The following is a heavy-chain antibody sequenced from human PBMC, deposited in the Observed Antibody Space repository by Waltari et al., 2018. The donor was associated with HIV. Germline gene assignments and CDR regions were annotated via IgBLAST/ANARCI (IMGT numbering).Heavy chain of an antibody. V-gene: IGHV3-9*01. CDR2: ISWNSGSI. CDR3: AKVGANRTGYFDY. Sequence: LEWVSGISWNSGSIGYADSVKGRFTISRDNAKNSLYLQMNSLRAEDTALYYCAKVGANRTGYFDYWGQGTLVTVSS. J-gene: IGHJ4*02. D-gene: IGHD1-26*01.